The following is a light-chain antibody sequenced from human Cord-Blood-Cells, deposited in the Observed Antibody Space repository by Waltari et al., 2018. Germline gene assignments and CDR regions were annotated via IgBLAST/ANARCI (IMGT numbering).Light chain of an antibody. J-gene: IGLJ1*01. V-gene: IGLV2-11*01. CDR3: CSYAGSYYV. CDR2: DVS. Sequence: QSALTKPRSVSGSPGQSVTISCTGTSSDVGGYNYVSWYQQHPGKAPKLMITDVSKRPSGVPDRFSGSKSGNTASLTISGLQAEDEADYYCCSYAGSYYVFGTGTKVTVL. CDR1: SSDVGGYNY.